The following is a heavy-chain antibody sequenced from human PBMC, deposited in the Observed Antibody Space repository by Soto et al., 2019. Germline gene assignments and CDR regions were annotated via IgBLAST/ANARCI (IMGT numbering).Heavy chain of an antibody. Sequence: PGGSLRLSCAASGFTFSGYEMNWVRQSPGKGLEWVSYISSSGSTIYYADSVEGRFTTSRDNAKNSLYLQMNSLRAEDTAVYYCARDMDIVVVPAAISSYYYGMDVWGQGTTVTVSS. V-gene: IGHV3-48*03. CDR2: ISSSGSTI. CDR3: ARDMDIVVVPAAISSYYYGMDV. D-gene: IGHD2-2*03. J-gene: IGHJ6*02. CDR1: GFTFSGYE.